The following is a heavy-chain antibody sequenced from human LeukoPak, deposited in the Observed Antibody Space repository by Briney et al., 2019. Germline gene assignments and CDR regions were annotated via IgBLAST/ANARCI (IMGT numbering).Heavy chain of an antibody. V-gene: IGHV3-72*01. CDR2: SKDKANRYTT. CDR1: GFTFSDHH. CDR3: AKKRSGSNYPFDY. J-gene: IGHJ4*02. D-gene: IGHD1-26*01. Sequence: GGALRLSCAASGFTFSDHHMDWVRQAPGKGLEWVGRSKDKANRYTTEYTASVKGRFTISRDDSKKSVYLQMNSLKTEDTAVYYCAKKRSGSNYPFDYWGQGTLVTVSS.